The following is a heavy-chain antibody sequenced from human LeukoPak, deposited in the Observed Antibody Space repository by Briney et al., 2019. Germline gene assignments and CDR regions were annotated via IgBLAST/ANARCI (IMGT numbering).Heavy chain of an antibody. Sequence: SVKVSCKASGGTSSSYAITWVRQAPGQGLEWMGGIIPIYGTAKYAQKFQGRVTITADESTSTAYMDLSSLRSEDTAVYYCARVSGTYYYDSSGSYDAFDIWGQGTMVTVSS. CDR2: IIPIYGTA. D-gene: IGHD3-22*01. V-gene: IGHV1-69*13. CDR1: GGTSSSYA. J-gene: IGHJ3*02. CDR3: ARVSGTYYYDSSGSYDAFDI.